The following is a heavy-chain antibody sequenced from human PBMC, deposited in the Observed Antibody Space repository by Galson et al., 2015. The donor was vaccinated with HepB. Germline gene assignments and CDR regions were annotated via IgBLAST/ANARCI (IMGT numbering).Heavy chain of an antibody. CDR1: GGTFSSNA. CDR3: ARAPYLYSSSWYAHPLDY. V-gene: IGHV1-69*13. J-gene: IGHJ4*02. D-gene: IGHD6-13*01. Sequence: SVKVSCKASGGTFSSNALNWVRQAPGQGLEWMGGIIPIFGAAHYAQKFQGRVTITADESTTTAYMELSSLRSEDTAVYYCARAPYLYSSSWYAHPLDYWGQGTLVTVSS. CDR2: IIPIFGAA.